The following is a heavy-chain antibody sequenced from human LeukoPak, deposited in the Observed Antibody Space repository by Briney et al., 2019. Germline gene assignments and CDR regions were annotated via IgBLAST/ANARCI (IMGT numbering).Heavy chain of an antibody. CDR2: ISWNSGSI. CDR1: GFTFDDYA. Sequence: GGSLRLSCAASGFTFDDYAMHWVRQAPGKGLEWVSGISWNSGSIGYADSVKGRFTISRDNAKNSLYLQMNSLRAEDTALYYCARDYSSYFDYWGQGTLVTVSS. D-gene: IGHD4-4*01. V-gene: IGHV3-9*01. CDR3: ARDYSSYFDY. J-gene: IGHJ4*02.